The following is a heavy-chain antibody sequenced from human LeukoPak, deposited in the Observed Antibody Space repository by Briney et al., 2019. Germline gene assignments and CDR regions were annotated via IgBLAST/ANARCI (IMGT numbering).Heavy chain of an antibody. V-gene: IGHV1-18*01. Sequence: GASVKVSCKASGYTFTSYVMHWVRQAPGQGLEWMGWISAYNGNTNYAQKLQGRVTMTTDTSTSTAYMELRSLRSDDTAVYYCARDLSYDIFFDYWGQGTLVTVSS. J-gene: IGHJ4*02. D-gene: IGHD3-22*01. CDR3: ARDLSYDIFFDY. CDR1: GYTFTSYV. CDR2: ISAYNGNT.